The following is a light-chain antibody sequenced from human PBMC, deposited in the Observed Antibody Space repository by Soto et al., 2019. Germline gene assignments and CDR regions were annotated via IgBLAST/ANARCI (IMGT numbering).Light chain of an antibody. CDR3: HQYNNWPPWT. CDR1: QNILRT. CDR2: GAS. Sequence: VMTQSPVTLSVSPGETATLSCKASQNILRTLAWYQQKPGQPPRLLIYGASTRVTGIPARLSGNGSWTEFTLTIISLQSEDFAVSYCHQYNNWPPWTFGQGTKVEV. J-gene: IGKJ1*01. V-gene: IGKV3D-15*01.